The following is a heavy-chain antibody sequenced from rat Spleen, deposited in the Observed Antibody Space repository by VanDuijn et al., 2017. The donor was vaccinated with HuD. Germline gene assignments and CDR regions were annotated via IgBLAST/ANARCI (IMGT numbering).Heavy chain of an antibody. Sequence: EVKLVESGGGLVQPGRSLKLSCAASGFNFNDHWMGWVRQAPGKGLEWIGEINKDSTTIIYSPSLKEKIIISRDNAQNTLYLQMSKVGSEDTAIYYCVREEFGVRDWGQGVMVTVSS. J-gene: IGHJ2*01. CDR3: VREEFGVRD. D-gene: IGHD4-3*01. CDR2: INKDSTTI. V-gene: IGHV4-2*01. CDR1: GFNFNDHW.